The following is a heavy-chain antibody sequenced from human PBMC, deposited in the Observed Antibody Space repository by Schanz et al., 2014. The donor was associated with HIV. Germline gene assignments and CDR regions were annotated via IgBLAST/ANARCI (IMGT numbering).Heavy chain of an antibody. CDR2: IWFDGTQK. V-gene: IGHV3-33*08. CDR3: ARVSRPYSSGWYNVDY. Sequence: VQLVESGGGLVQPGGSLRLSCAVSGFTLSSYWMNWVRQAPGKGLSWVAVIWFDGTQKIYADSVKGRFTISRDDSANTVHLQMSSVRAEDTGVYFCARVSRPYSSGWYNVDYWGQGTLVTVSS. D-gene: IGHD6-19*01. J-gene: IGHJ4*02. CDR1: GFTLSSYW.